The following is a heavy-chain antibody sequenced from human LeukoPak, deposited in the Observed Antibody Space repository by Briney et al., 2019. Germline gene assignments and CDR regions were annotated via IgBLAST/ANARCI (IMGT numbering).Heavy chain of an antibody. D-gene: IGHD2-15*01. CDR2: ISGSGGST. CDR1: GFTFSTNA. Sequence: GGSLRLSCAASGFTFSTNAMSWVRQAPGKGLEWVSAISGSGGSTYYADSVKGRFTISRDNSKSTVYLQMNSLRAEDTAVYYCAKTSQYSYCFDYWGQGTLVTVSS. V-gene: IGHV3-23*01. J-gene: IGHJ4*02. CDR3: AKTSQYSYCFDY.